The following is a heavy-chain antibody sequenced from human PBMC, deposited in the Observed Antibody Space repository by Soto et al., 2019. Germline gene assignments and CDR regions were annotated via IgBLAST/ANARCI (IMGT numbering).Heavy chain of an antibody. CDR3: ARYSWIQLWPHNWFDP. CDR2: ISAYNGNT. CDR1: GYDFTTYY. Sequence: GASVKVSCKASGYDFTTYYMHWVRQAPGQGLEWMGWISAYNGNTNYAQKLQGRVTMTTDTSTSTAYMELRSLRSDDTAVYYCARYSWIQLWPHNWFDPWGQGNLVTFSS. J-gene: IGHJ5*02. V-gene: IGHV1-18*04. D-gene: IGHD5-18*01.